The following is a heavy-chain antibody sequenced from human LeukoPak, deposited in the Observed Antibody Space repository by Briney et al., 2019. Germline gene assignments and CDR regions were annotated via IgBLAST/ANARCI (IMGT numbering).Heavy chain of an antibody. J-gene: IGHJ4*02. CDR3: ARASRSVAGTFVY. D-gene: IGHD6-19*01. Sequence: ASVKVSCKASGYTFTGYYMHWVRQAPGQGLEWMGRINPNSGGTNYAQKFQGRVTMTRDTSISTAYMELSRLRSDDTAVYYRARASRSVAGTFVYWGQGTLVTVSS. CDR1: GYTFTGYY. V-gene: IGHV1-2*06. CDR2: INPNSGGT.